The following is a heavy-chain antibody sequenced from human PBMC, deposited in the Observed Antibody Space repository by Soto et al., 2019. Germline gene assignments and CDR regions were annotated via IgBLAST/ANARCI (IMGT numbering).Heavy chain of an antibody. V-gene: IGHV4-39*01. J-gene: IGHJ4*02. Sequence: SETLSLTCTVSGGSISSSSYYWGWIRQPPGKGLEWIGSIYYSGSTYYNPSLKSRVTISVDTSKNQFSLKLSSVTAADTAVYYCARHLDILTPLDYWGQGTLVTVSS. D-gene: IGHD3-9*01. CDR1: GGSISSSSYY. CDR2: IYYSGST. CDR3: ARHLDILTPLDY.